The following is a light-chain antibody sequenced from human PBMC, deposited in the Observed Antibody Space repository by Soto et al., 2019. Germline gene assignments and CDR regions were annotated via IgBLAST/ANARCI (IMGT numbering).Light chain of an antibody. Sequence: QSVLTQPASVSGSPGQSITISCTGTSRDVGGYNYVSWYQQHPGKAPKIMIYEVSNRPSGVSHRFSGSKSGNTASLTISGLQAEDEADYYCSSYTSRSTLNYVFGTGTKLTVL. J-gene: IGLJ1*01. CDR1: SRDVGGYNY. CDR3: SSYTSRSTLNYV. CDR2: EVS. V-gene: IGLV2-14*01.